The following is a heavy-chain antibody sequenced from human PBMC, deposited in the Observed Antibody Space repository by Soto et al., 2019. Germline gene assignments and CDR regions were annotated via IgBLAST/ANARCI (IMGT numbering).Heavy chain of an antibody. J-gene: IGHJ5*02. CDR3: ARGRGVYSGSGSYVGSRTNWFEP. D-gene: IGHD3-10*01. Sequence: SETLSLTCAVYGGSLSDYYWSWIRQPPKKGLEWIGEINQSGSISYNPSFKSRVTISVDTSKSQFSLKLSSVTAADTAVYYCARGRGVYSGSGSYVGSRTNWFEPWGQGALVTVSS. CDR1: GGSLSDYY. CDR2: INQSGSI. V-gene: IGHV4-34*01.